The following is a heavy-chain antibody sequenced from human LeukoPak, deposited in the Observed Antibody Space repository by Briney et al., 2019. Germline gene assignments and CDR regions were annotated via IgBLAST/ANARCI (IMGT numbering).Heavy chain of an antibody. CDR1: GFTFSDAW. CDR2: IKSKTDGGTA. D-gene: IGHD1-7*01. Sequence: PGGSLRLSCAASGFTFSDAWMTWVRQAPGKGLEWVGRIKSKTDGGTADYAGPVKGRFTISRDDSKNTMYLQLNSLKTEDTAVYYCTTPPGNCYAWAYFQHWGQGTLVTVSS. J-gene: IGHJ1*01. CDR3: TTPPGNCYAWAYFQH. V-gene: IGHV3-15*01.